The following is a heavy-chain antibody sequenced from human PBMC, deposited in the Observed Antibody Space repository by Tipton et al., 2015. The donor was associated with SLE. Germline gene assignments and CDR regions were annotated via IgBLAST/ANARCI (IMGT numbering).Heavy chain of an antibody. J-gene: IGHJ4*02. D-gene: IGHD3-3*01. CDR3: ARGSALRV. CDR2: IYSGGST. V-gene: IGHV3-53*01. Sequence: GSLRLSCAASGFTFSSYWMHWVRQAPGKGLEWVSVIYSGGSTYYADSVKGRFTISRDNSKNTLYLQMNSLRAEDTAMYYCARGSALRVWGQGTLVTVSS. CDR1: GFTFSSYW.